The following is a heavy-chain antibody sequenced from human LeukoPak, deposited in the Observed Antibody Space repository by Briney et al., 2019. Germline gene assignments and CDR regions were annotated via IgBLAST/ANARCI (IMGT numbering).Heavy chain of an antibody. D-gene: IGHD3-22*01. CDR1: GYSISSGHY. CDR3: ASGHNDSGIYDGYKWFDP. J-gene: IGHJ5*02. V-gene: IGHV4-38-2*01. Sequence: PSEALPLTCAVSGYSISSGHYGGWIRQTPGKGLEWIGSVYPSDNSYYNPCLKNRAPIPVDRSKNHFAVMWSSVTPGDTFVYYGASGHNDSGIYDGYKWFDPSGQGNLVTVSS. CDR2: VYPSDNS.